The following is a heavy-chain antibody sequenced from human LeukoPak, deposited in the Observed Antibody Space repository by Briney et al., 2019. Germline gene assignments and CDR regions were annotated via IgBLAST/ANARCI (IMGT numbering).Heavy chain of an antibody. CDR1: GYTFTSYY. Sequence: ASVKLSCTASGYTFTSYYMHWVREAPGQGLEWMGIINPSGSSTSYAQKFQGRVTMTRDMSTSTVYMELSSLRSEDTAVYYCARDIEGPTVTPTDDAFDIWRQGTMVTV. J-gene: IGHJ3*02. CDR2: INPSGSST. D-gene: IGHD4-17*01. V-gene: IGHV1-46*01. CDR3: ARDIEGPTVTPTDDAFDI.